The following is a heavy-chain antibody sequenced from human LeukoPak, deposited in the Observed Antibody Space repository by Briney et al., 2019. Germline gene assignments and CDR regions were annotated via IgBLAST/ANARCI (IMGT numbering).Heavy chain of an antibody. CDR1: GYTFTTYG. J-gene: IGHJ4*02. CDR2: ISAYNGDT. V-gene: IGHV1-18*01. Sequence: ASVKVSCKASGYTFTTYGINWVRQAPGQGLEWMGWISAYNGDTNYAQNLQGRVTMTTDTSTTTVYMELRSLRSDDTAVYYCVRDTYYYDSSGYLDYWGQGTLVTVSS. CDR3: VRDTYYYDSSGYLDY. D-gene: IGHD3-22*01.